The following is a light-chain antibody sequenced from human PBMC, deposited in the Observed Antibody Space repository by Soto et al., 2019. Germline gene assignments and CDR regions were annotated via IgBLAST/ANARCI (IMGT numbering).Light chain of an antibody. CDR1: QPISTW. CDR3: QQRYNWPLT. V-gene: IGKV1-5*01. Sequence: DIQMTQSPSTLSASAGYRFTITCRASQPISTWLAWYQQKPGKAPKLLIYDASSLESGVPSRFSGSESGTEFTLTISSLEPEDFAVYYCQQRYNWPLTFGGGTKVDIK. J-gene: IGKJ4*01. CDR2: DAS.